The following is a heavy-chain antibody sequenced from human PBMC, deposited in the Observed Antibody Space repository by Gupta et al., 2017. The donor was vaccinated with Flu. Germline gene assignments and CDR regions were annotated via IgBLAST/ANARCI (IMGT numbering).Heavy chain of an antibody. D-gene: IGHD3-9*01. CDR3: AREVATNNPGYGAFDS. V-gene: IGHV1-69*06. Sequence: VQLVQSGAGLKKLGSSVRVSCKPSGDTFGNFGLSGVRQAPEQGLEWMGGSFPKFETTNYAQRFQGRITSTVDRSTSTGYMELSSLRNEDTTIYYGAREVATNNPGYGAFDSWGQGTKVTVSS. CDR2: SFPKFETT. J-gene: IGHJ3*01. CDR1: GDTFGNFG.